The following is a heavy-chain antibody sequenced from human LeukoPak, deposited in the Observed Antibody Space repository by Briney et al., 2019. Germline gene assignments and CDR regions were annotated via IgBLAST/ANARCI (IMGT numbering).Heavy chain of an antibody. J-gene: IGHJ4*02. D-gene: IGHD3-22*01. V-gene: IGHV4-59*01. CDR1: GGSLSNYY. CDR2: IYCSGRT. Sequence: SEPLSLPYTVSGGSLSNYYWKWLRQPPGKGVEWIGYIYCSGRTNYNPSLKSRLTISVDTSKNQFSLTLRSVTAADAAVYYCASHYYDSSGYYYPFDYWGQGTLVTVSS. CDR3: ASHYYDSSGYYYPFDY.